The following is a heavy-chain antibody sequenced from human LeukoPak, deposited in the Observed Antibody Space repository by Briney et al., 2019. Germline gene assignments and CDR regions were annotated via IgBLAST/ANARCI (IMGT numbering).Heavy chain of an antibody. CDR2: MNPNSGNT. Sequence: ASVKVSCKASGYTFTSYDINWVRQATGQGLEWMGWMNPNSGNTGYAQKFQGRVTMTRNTSISTAYMELSSLRSEDTAVYYWAFVLPAAIGGYYYGMDVWGQGATVTVSS. J-gene: IGHJ6*02. D-gene: IGHD2-2*01. CDR1: GYTFTSYD. V-gene: IGHV1-8*01. CDR3: AFVLPAAIGGYYYGMDV.